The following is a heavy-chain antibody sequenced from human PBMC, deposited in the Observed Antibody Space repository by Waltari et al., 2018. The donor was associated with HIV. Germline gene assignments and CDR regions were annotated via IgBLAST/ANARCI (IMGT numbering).Heavy chain of an antibody. J-gene: IGHJ4*02. Sequence: QMQLEQWGAGLLRPSETLSLTCAVYGGSFSGYYWNWIRQPPGKGLEWIGEINYSGSTNYNPSLKSRVTISMDTSKNQFSLNLTSVTAADTATYYCARAEGGVVAAMFAYWGQGSLVSVSS. CDR1: GGSFSGYY. D-gene: IGHD2-21*02. CDR3: ARAEGGVVAAMFAY. V-gene: IGHV4-34*01. CDR2: INYSGST.